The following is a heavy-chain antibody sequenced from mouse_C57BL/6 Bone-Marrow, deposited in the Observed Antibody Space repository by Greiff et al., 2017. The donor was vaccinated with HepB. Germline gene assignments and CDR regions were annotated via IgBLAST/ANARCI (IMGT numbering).Heavy chain of an antibody. CDR1: GYAFSSSW. CDR2: IYPGDGDT. J-gene: IGHJ2*01. Sequence: QVQLQQSGPELVKPGASVKISCKASGYAFSSSWVNWVKQRPGKGLEWIGRIYPGDGDTNYNGKFKGKATLTASKSSSTAYMQLSSLTSEDSAVYFCAVYGNYDYWGQGTTLTVSS. V-gene: IGHV1-82*01. D-gene: IGHD2-1*01. CDR3: AVYGNYDY.